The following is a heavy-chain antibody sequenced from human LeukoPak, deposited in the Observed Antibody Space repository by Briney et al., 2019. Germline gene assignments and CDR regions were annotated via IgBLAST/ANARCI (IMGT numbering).Heavy chain of an antibody. CDR3: AKDRPCINDVCHGVFDY. J-gene: IGHJ4*02. CDR1: GFIFSIYA. CDR2: ISGSGGST. Sequence: GGSLRLSRAASGFIFSIYAMSWVPQAPGKGLEWVSTISGSGGSTYYADSVKGRFTISRDNSKNTVYLQMNSLRAEDTAVYYCAKDRPCINDVCHGVFDYWGQGTLVTVSS. V-gene: IGHV3-23*01. D-gene: IGHD2-8*01.